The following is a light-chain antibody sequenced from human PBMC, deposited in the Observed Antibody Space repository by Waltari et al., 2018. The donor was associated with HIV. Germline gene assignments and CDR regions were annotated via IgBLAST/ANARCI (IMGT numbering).Light chain of an antibody. CDR2: GVS. J-gene: IGLJ3*02. CDR1: PSHIGGNNY. CDR3: CSYTKLTTHYVL. V-gene: IGLV2-14*03. Sequence: QSALTQPASVSGSPGQSITISCNGTPSHIGGNNYVPCYQRHPDKPPKLIILGVSNRPSGISSRFSGSKSGNTASLTISGLQAEDEADYYCCSYTKLTTHYVLFGGGTKLTVL.